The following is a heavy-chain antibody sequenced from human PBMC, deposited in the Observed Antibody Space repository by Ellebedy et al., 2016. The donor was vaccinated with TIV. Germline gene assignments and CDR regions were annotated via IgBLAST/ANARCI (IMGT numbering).Heavy chain of an antibody. V-gene: IGHV3-23*01. Sequence: GGSLRLSXAGSGFTFSSDSMSWVRQAPGKGLQWVSAISGSGANTYYADSVKGRFTISKDTSKNTLGLQMNSLRAEDTAIYYCAKDLGKGGGSVFEYWGQGTLVTVSS. CDR3: AKDLGKGGGSVFEY. D-gene: IGHD6-25*01. CDR1: GFTFSSDS. CDR2: ISGSGANT. J-gene: IGHJ4*02.